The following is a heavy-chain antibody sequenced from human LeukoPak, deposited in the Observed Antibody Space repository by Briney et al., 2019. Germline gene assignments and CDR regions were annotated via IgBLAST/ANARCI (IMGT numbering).Heavy chain of an antibody. D-gene: IGHD4-23*01. CDR2: FDPEDGET. V-gene: IGHV1-24*01. Sequence: ASVKVSCKVSGYTLTELSMHWVRQAPGKGLEWMGGFDPEDGETIYAQKFQGRVTMTEDTSTDTAYMELSSLRSEDTAVYYCARLVIGGNLFDYWGQGNLVTVSS. CDR3: ARLVIGGNLFDY. J-gene: IGHJ4*02. CDR1: GYTLTELS.